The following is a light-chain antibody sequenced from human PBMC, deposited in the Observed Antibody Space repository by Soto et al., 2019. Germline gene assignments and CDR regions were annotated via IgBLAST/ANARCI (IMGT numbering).Light chain of an antibody. CDR1: SSNIGSNT. CDR2: SNN. V-gene: IGLV1-44*01. J-gene: IGLJ1*01. Sequence: QSVLTQPPSASGTPGQRVTISCSGSSSNIGSNTVNWYQQLPGTAPKLLIYSNNQRPSGVPDRFSGSKSGTSASLAISGLHFEDEADYYCAAWDDSLNGYGFGTGTKVTFL. CDR3: AAWDDSLNGYG.